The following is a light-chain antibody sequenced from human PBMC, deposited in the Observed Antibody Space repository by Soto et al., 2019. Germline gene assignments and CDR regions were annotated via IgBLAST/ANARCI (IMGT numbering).Light chain of an antibody. J-gene: IGKJ4*01. Sequence: EIVLTQSPATLSLSPGERATLSCRASQSVSSSHLAWYQQKPGQAPRLLIYGASSRATGIPDRFSGSGSGTDFTLTISRLEPEDFAVYYCQQYGSSPLTFGGGTKVDIK. CDR3: QQYGSSPLT. CDR2: GAS. V-gene: IGKV3-20*01. CDR1: QSVSSSH.